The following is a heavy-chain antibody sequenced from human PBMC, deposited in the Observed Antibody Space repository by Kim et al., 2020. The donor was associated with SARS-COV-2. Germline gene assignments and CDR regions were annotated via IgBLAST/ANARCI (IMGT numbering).Heavy chain of an antibody. CDR2: IYPGDSDT. J-gene: IGHJ4*02. Sequence: GESLKISCKGSGYSFTSYWIGWVRQMPGKGLEWMGIIYPGDSDTRYSPSFQGQVTISADKSISTAYLQWSSLKASDTAMYYCARVVRGRVVVTAHFDYWGQGTLVTVSS. CDR3: ARVVRGRVVVTAHFDY. CDR1: GYSFTSYW. D-gene: IGHD2-21*02. V-gene: IGHV5-51*01.